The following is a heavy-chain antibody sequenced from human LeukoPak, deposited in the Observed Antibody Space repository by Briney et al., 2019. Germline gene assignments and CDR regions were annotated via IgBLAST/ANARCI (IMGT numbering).Heavy chain of an antibody. CDR2: ISAYNGNT. CDR3: ARRRDDLGSDY. V-gene: IGHV1-18*01. J-gene: IGHJ4*02. Sequence: ASVKVSCKASGYTFTSYGISWVRQAPGQGLECMGWISAYNGNTNYAQKLQGRVTMTTDTSTSTAYMELRSLRSDDTAMYYCARRRDDLGSDYWGQGTLVTVSS. D-gene: IGHD1-1*01. CDR1: GYTFTSYG.